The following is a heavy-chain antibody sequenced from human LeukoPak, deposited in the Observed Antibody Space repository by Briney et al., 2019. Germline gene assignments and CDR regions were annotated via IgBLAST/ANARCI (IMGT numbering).Heavy chain of an antibody. CDR3: ARDVGVCSSTSCYAGPIDY. J-gene: IGHJ4*02. Sequence: GASVKVSCKASGYTFTSYYMHWVRQAPGQGLEWMGIINPSGGSTSYAQKFQGRVTMTRDTSTSTVYMELSSLRSEDTAVHYCARDVGVCSSTSCYAGPIDYWGQGTLVTVSS. D-gene: IGHD2-2*01. CDR2: INPSGGST. V-gene: IGHV1-46*01. CDR1: GYTFTSYY.